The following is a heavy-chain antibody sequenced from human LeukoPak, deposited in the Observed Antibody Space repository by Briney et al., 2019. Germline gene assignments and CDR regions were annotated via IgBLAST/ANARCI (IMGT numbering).Heavy chain of an antibody. CDR3: ARVAYSSSSAYFDY. CDR1: GGSISSYY. CDR2: IYYSGST. V-gene: IGHV4-59*01. D-gene: IGHD6-6*01. Sequence: PSETLSLTCTVSGGSISSYYWSWIRQPPGEGLEWIGYIYYSGSTNYNPSLKSRVTISVDTSKNQFSLKLSSVTAADTAVYYCARVAYSSSSAYFDYWGQGTLVTVSS. J-gene: IGHJ4*02.